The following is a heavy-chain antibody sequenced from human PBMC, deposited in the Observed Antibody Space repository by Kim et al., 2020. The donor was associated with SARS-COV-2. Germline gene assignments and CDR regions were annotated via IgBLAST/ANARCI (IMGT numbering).Heavy chain of an antibody. V-gene: IGHV3-64D*06. D-gene: IGHD2-2*02. CDR3: VKGGYCSSTSCYTHSPQPYYYYGMDV. CDR1: GFTFSSYA. J-gene: IGHJ6*02. Sequence: GGSLRLSCSASGFTFSSYAMHWVRQAPGKGLEYVSAISSNGGSTYYADSVKGRFTISRDNSKNTLYLQMSSLRAEDTAVYYCVKGGYCSSTSCYTHSPQPYYYYGMDVWGQGTTVTVSS. CDR2: ISSNGGST.